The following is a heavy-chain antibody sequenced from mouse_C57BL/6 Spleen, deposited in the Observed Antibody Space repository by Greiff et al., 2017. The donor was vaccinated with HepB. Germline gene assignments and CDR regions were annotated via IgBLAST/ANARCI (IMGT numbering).Heavy chain of an antibody. CDR1: GYTFTSYW. D-gene: IGHD1-1*01. J-gene: IGHJ1*03. CDR3: AREDGSSYDWYFDV. Sequence: QVQLQQSGTELVKPGASVKLSCKASGYTFTSYWMHWVKQRPGQGLEWIGNINPSNGGTNYNEKFKSKATLTVDKSSSTAYMQLSSLTSEDSAVYYCAREDGSSYDWYFDVWGTGTTVTVSS. CDR2: INPSNGGT. V-gene: IGHV1-53*01.